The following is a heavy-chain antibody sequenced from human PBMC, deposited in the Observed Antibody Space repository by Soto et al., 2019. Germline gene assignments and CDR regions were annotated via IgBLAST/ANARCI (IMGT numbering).Heavy chain of an antibody. CDR3: ARGGTIFGVVITPSYFDY. D-gene: IGHD3-3*01. J-gene: IGHJ4*02. V-gene: IGHV4-34*01. Sequence: SETLSLTCAVYGGSFSGYYWSWIRQPPGKGLEWIGEINHSGSTNYNPSLKSRVTISVDTSKNQFSLKLSSVTAADTAVYYCARGGTIFGVVITPSYFDYWGQGTLVTVS. CDR2: INHSGST. CDR1: GGSFSGYY.